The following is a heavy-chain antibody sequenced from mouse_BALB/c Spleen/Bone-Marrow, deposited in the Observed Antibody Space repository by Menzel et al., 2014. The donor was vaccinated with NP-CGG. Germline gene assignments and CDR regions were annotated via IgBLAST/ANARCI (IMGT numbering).Heavy chain of an antibody. Sequence: EVQVVESGGGLVKPGGSLKLSCAASGFTFSSYAMPWVRQSPEKRLEWVAEISSGGSYTYYPDTVTGRFTISRDNAKNTLYLEMSSLRSEDTAMYYCAREGLRRRAAMDYWGQGTSVTVSS. D-gene: IGHD2-4*01. CDR2: ISSGGSYT. CDR3: AREGLRRRAAMDY. V-gene: IGHV5-9-4*01. CDR1: GFTFSSYA. J-gene: IGHJ4*01.